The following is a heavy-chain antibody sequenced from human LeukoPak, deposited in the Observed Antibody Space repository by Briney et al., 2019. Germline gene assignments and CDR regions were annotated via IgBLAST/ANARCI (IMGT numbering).Heavy chain of an antibody. CDR3: AKSRGVIPSIFDY. CDR2: ISGSGGVT. CDR1: GFTFSSHA. J-gene: IGHJ4*02. Sequence: GGSLRLSCAASGFTFSSHAMSWVRQAPGKGLEWVSGISGSGGVTYYADSVKGRFTISRDNSKNTLYLQMNSLRAEDTAVYYCAKSRGVIPSIFDYWGQGTLVTVSS. D-gene: IGHD3-10*01. V-gene: IGHV3-23*01.